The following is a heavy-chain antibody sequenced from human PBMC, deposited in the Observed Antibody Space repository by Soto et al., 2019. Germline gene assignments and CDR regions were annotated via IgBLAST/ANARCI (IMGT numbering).Heavy chain of an antibody. CDR2: SIPIFGTA. J-gene: IGHJ6*02. CDR3: ARGRGYSGDDHYYYFDMDV. D-gene: IGHD5-12*01. V-gene: IGHV1-69*01. Sequence: QVQLVQSGAEVKKPASSVKVSCKASGGTFNNYPITWVRQAPGEGLEWMGGSIPIFGTANYAQNFQGRVTISVAESTSTAYMEMSSLRSEDTAVYYCARGRGYSGDDHYYYFDMDVWGQGTTVTVSS. CDR1: GGTFNNYP.